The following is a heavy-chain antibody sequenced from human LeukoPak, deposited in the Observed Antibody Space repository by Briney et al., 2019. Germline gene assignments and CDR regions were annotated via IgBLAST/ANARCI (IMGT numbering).Heavy chain of an antibody. V-gene: IGHV1-2*02. J-gene: IGHJ4*02. D-gene: IGHD6-19*01. Sequence: ASVKVSCKASGYTFTGYYMHWVRQAPGQGLEWMGWINPNSGGTSYAQKFQGRVTMTRDTSISTAYMELSRLRSDDTAVYYCARGSSGWYVGNFDYWGQGTLVTVSS. CDR2: INPNSGGT. CDR1: GYTFTGYY. CDR3: ARGSSGWYVGNFDY.